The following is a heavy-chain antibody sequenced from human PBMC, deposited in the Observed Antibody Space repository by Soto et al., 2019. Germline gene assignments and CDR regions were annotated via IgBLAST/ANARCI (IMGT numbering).Heavy chain of an antibody. Sequence: QVQLVQSGAEVKKPGSSVKFSCKASGGTFSSYAISWVRQAPGQGLEWMGGIIPIFGTANYAQKFQGRVTITADESTSTAYMEVSSLRSEDTAVYYCASMYCSGGSCYSADWYFDLWGRGTLVTVSS. J-gene: IGHJ2*01. CDR2: IIPIFGTA. D-gene: IGHD2-15*01. V-gene: IGHV1-69*12. CDR3: ASMYCSGGSCYSADWYFDL. CDR1: GGTFSSYA.